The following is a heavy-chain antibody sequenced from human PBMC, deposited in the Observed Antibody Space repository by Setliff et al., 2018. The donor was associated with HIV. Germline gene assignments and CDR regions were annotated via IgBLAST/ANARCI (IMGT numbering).Heavy chain of an antibody. Sequence: PSETLSLTCAVYGGSLSGYYWRWIRQPPGKGLEWIGDVSHTGSTNYNPSLKSRITISADTPKNQFSLKLSSVTAADTAVYYCARGARALGGDAFDIWGQGTMVTVSS. CDR2: VSHTGST. V-gene: IGHV4-34*01. CDR3: ARGARALGGDAFDI. CDR1: GGSLSGYY. J-gene: IGHJ3*02. D-gene: IGHD1-26*01.